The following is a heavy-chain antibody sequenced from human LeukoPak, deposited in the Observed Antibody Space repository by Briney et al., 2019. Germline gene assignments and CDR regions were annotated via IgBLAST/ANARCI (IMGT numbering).Heavy chain of an antibody. D-gene: IGHD2-2*03. CDR2: IYPGDSDT. J-gene: IGHJ3*02. CDR1: GYSFTSYW. Sequence: GESLKISCKGSGYSFTSYWIGWVRQMPGKGVGWMGIIYPGDSDTRYSPSFQGQVTISADKSISTAYLQWSSLKASDTAMYYCASLDIVVVPAAHARGYYYDSSGSYAFDIWGQGTMVTVSS. CDR3: ASLDIVVVPAAHARGYYYDSSGSYAFDI. V-gene: IGHV5-51*01.